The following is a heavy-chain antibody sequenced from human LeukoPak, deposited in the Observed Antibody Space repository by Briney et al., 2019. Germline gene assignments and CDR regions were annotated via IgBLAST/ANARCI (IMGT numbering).Heavy chain of an antibody. D-gene: IGHD2-2*01. CDR2: ISSSGSTI. V-gene: IGHV3-48*03. CDR1: GFTFSSYE. CDR3: ARVLVVPAATVYYFDY. J-gene: IGHJ4*02. Sequence: PGGSLRLSCAASGFTFSSYEMNWVRQAPGKGLEWVSYISSSGSTIYYADSVKGRFTISRDNAKNSLYLQMNSLRAEDTAVYYCARVLVVPAATVYYFDYWGQGTLVTVSS.